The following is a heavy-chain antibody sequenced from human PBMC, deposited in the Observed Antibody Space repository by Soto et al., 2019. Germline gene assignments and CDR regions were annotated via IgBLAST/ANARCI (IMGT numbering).Heavy chain of an antibody. Sequence: ASVKVSCKASGYTFTSYGISWVRQAPGQGLEWMGWISAYNGNTNYAQKLQGRVTMTTDTSTSTAYMELRSLRSDDTAVYYCARVPDSGYDSEYYFDYWGQGTLVTVSS. V-gene: IGHV1-18*01. CDR1: GYTFTSYG. J-gene: IGHJ4*02. CDR3: ARVPDSGYDSEYYFDY. D-gene: IGHD5-12*01. CDR2: ISAYNGNT.